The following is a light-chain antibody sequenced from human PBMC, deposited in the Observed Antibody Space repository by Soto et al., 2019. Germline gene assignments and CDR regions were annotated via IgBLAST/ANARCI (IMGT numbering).Light chain of an antibody. Sequence: EIEMTQSPCTLSLSTGERATLSCRASQSVSSICLAWYQQKPGQAPRLLIYGASNRATGFPARFSGSGSGTDFTLTISSLQPDDFAVYYCQHYSSYSRAFGQGTKVDIK. CDR3: QHYSSYSRA. V-gene: IGKV3-20*01. J-gene: IGKJ1*01. CDR1: QSVSSIC. CDR2: GAS.